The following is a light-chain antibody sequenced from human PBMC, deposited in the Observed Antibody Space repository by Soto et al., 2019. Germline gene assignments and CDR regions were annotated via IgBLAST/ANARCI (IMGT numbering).Light chain of an antibody. CDR1: QSISTL. Sequence: IQMTQSPSTLSASVGDSFTITCRASQSISTLTAWYQQKPGKAPRLLLYESSVLESGVPSRFSGDGSGTDFTLTISGLQPDHSAIYYCQQYHKYWTFGQGTKVEV. CDR3: QQYHKYWT. CDR2: ESS. V-gene: IGKV1-5*03. J-gene: IGKJ1*01.